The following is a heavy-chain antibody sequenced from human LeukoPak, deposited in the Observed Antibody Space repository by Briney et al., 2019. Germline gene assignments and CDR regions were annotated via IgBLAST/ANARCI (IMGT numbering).Heavy chain of an antibody. CDR3: ARRPAASSNWDS. J-gene: IGHJ4*02. Sequence: GESLKISCKGSESRFTNYWIGWVRQMPGKGLEWMGIIWPGDSNTRYSPSFQGQVTISADKSISTAYLQWSSLKASDTAMYYCARRPAASSNWDSWGQGTLVTVSS. V-gene: IGHV5-51*01. CDR2: IWPGDSNT. CDR1: ESRFTNYW. D-gene: IGHD1-1*01.